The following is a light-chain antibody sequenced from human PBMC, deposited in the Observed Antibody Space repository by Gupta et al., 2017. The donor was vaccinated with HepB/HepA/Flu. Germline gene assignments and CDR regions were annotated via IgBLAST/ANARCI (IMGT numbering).Light chain of an antibody. Sequence: DIQMTQSPSSLSASVGDRVTITCRASQSIDMYLNWYQQKPGKAPKLLIYGASILRSGVPSRFSGGGSGTDFTLTSRRRQPEDFATYYWQQSSGTITFGQGTRLEIK. J-gene: IGKJ5*01. CDR1: QSIDMY. CDR3: QQSSGTIT. V-gene: IGKV1-39*01. CDR2: GAS.